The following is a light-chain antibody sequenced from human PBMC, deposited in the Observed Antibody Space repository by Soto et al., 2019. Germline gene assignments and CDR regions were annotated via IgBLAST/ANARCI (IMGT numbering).Light chain of an antibody. Sequence: QSALTQPASVSGSPGQSITISCTGTSSDVGRYNYVSWYQQHPGKAPKLMIYEVSNRPSGVSNRFSGSKSGNTASLTISGLQAEDGADYYCPSYTSSSTRVFGGGTKLTVL. CDR3: PSYTSSSTRV. V-gene: IGLV2-14*01. CDR2: EVS. CDR1: SSDVGRYNY. J-gene: IGLJ3*02.